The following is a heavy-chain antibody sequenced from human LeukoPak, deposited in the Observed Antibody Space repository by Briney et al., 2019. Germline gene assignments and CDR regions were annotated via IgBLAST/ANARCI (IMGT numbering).Heavy chain of an antibody. D-gene: IGHD5-18*01. CDR3: ARDSGTQYSYGSATHVRFDY. CDR1: GFTFSSYW. Sequence: QPGGSLRLSCAASGFTFSSYWMSWVRQAPGKGLEWVANIKQDGSEKYYVDSVKGRFTISRDNAKNSLYLQMNSLRAEDTAVYYCARDSGTQYSYGSATHVRFDYWGQGTLVTVSS. V-gene: IGHV3-7*01. CDR2: IKQDGSEK. J-gene: IGHJ4*02.